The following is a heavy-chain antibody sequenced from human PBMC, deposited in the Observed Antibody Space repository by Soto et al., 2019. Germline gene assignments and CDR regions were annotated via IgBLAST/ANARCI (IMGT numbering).Heavy chain of an antibody. D-gene: IGHD1-26*01. CDR1: GFTFSSHA. CDR2: ISGGGGST. Sequence: GVLRLSCTASGFTFSSHAMSWVRQAPGKGLEWVSAISGGGGSTYYADSVKGRFTISRDNSKNTLYLQMNSLRAEDTAAYYYAKDERGTTLFDNWGQGTLVTVSS. V-gene: IGHV3-23*01. J-gene: IGHJ4*02. CDR3: AKDERGTTLFDN.